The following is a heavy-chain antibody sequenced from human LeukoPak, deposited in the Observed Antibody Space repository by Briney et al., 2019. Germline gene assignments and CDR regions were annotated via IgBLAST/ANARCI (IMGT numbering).Heavy chain of an antibody. D-gene: IGHD6-19*01. V-gene: IGHV3-23*01. CDR2: ISGSGGST. CDR3: AKRESSGWYAAFFFDY. CDR1: GFTFSSYG. Sequence: PGGSLRLSCAASGFTFSSYGMSWVRQAPGKGLEWVSAISGSGGSTYYADSVKGRFTISRDNSKNTLYLQMNSLRAEDTAVYYCAKRESSGWYAAFFFDYWGQGTLVTVSS. J-gene: IGHJ4*02.